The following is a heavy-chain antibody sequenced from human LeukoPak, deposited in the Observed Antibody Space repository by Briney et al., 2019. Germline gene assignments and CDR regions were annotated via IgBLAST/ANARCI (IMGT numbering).Heavy chain of an antibody. CDR1: GXSISGYY. J-gene: IGHJ4*02. CDR2: IYYTGST. CDR3: ARERRGYSGFHFDF. D-gene: IGHD5-12*01. Sequence: SETLSLTCTVSGXSISGYYWSWIRQPPGKGLEWIGYIYYTGSTNYKPSLKSRVTISVDTSKNQFSLELSSVTAADTAVYYCARERRGYSGFHFDFWGQGTLVTVSS. V-gene: IGHV4-59*01.